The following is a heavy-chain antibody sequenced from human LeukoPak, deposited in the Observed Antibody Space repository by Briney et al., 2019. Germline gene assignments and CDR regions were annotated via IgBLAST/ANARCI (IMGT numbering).Heavy chain of an antibody. D-gene: IGHD6-19*01. CDR2: IYYSGST. CDR1: GDSISSSNCY. Sequence: SETLSLTCTVSGDSISSSNCYWGWIRQPPGKGLEWIGSIYYSGSTYYNPSLKSRVTISVDTSKNQFSLKLNSVTAADTAMYYCATLQQWLVHYWGQGTLVTVSS. J-gene: IGHJ4*02. V-gene: IGHV4-39*01. CDR3: ATLQQWLVHY.